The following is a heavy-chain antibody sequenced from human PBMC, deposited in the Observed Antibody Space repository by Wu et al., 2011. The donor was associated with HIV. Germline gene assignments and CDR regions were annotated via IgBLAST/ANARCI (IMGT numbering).Heavy chain of an antibody. CDR1: GGTFSSYA. CDR3: ARGIVVVVAATPGYYYGMDV. CDR2: IIPIFGTA. D-gene: IGHD2-15*01. V-gene: IGHV1-69*05. J-gene: IGHJ6*02. Sequence: QVQLVQSGAEVKKPGSSVKVSCKASGGTFSSYAISWVRQAPGQGLEWMGGIIPIFGTANYAQKFQGRVTITTDESTSTAYMELSSLRSEDTAVYYCARGIVVVVAATPGYYYGMDVWGQGTTVTVSS.